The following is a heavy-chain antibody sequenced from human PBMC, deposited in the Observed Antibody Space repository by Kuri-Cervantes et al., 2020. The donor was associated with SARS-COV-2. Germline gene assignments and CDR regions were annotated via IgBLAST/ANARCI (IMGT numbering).Heavy chain of an antibody. D-gene: IGHD5-18*01. CDR2: INQSGST. Sequence: SETLSLTCAVSDGSFNIFYWSWIRQSPGKGLEWIGEINQSGSTNYNPSLKSRVTMSGGTSKNQFSLELSAVTAADTGVYYCATRNKHGYPLDSWGQGTLVTVYS. J-gene: IGHJ4*02. CDR3: ATRNKHGYPLDS. V-gene: IGHV4-34*01. CDR1: DGSFNIFY.